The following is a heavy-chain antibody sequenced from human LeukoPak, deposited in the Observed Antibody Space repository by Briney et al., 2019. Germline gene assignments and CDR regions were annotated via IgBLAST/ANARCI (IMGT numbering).Heavy chain of an antibody. V-gene: IGHV3-73*01. CDR1: GFTFSGSA. J-gene: IGHJ4*02. CDR3: TRRYYGSGSYYNDPYYFDY. CDR2: IRSKANSYAT. D-gene: IGHD3-10*01. Sequence: GGSLRLSCAASGFTFSGSAMHWVRQASGKGLEWVGRIRSKANSYATAYAASVKGRFTISRDDSKKTAYLQMNSLKTEDTAVYYCTRRYYGSGSYYNDPYYFDYWGQGTLVTVSS.